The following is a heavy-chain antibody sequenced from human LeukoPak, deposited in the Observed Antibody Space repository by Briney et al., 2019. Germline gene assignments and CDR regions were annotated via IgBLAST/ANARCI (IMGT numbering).Heavy chain of an antibody. CDR1: GFTFDDYA. Sequence: GRSLRLSCAASGFTFDDYAMHWVRQAPGKGLEWVSGISWNSGSIGYADSVEGRFTISRDNAKNSLYLQMNSLRPEDTAVYYCAKDSYGYSSGGPLFDYWGQGTLVTVSS. J-gene: IGHJ4*02. CDR2: ISWNSGSI. CDR3: AKDSYGYSSGGPLFDY. D-gene: IGHD6-19*01. V-gene: IGHV3-9*01.